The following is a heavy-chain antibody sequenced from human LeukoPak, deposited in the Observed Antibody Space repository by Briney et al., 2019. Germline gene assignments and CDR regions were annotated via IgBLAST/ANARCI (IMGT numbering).Heavy chain of an antibody. D-gene: IGHD3-22*01. J-gene: IGHJ4*02. Sequence: GGSLRLSCAASGFTFSDYYMSWVRQAPGKGLEWVSVIYSGGSTYYADSVKGRFTISRDNSKNTLYLQMNSLRAEDTAVYYCARTPGYYDSSGLLHYFDYWGQGTLVTVSS. CDR3: ARTPGYYDSSGLLHYFDY. CDR2: IYSGGST. V-gene: IGHV3-53*01. CDR1: GFTFSDYY.